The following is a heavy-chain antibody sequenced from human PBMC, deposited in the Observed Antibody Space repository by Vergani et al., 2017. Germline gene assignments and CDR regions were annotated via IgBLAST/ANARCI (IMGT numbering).Heavy chain of an antibody. V-gene: IGHV3-9*02. CDR3: AKDLGTSSGGGWFDP. CDR1: GFTSAGYA. CDR2: ISWNSNSI. J-gene: IGHJ5*02. D-gene: IGHD6-6*01. Sequence: EVQLEESGGGLVLPGRSLRLSCVASGFTSAGYAMHWVRQAPGKGLEWVSGISWNSNSIGYADSVKGRFTISRDNAKNSLLLQMNSLRSEDTALYYCAKDLGTSSGGGWFDPWGQGTLVTVSS.